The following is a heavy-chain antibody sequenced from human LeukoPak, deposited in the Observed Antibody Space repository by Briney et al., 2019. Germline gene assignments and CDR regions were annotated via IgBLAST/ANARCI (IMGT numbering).Heavy chain of an antibody. CDR2: IYHSGST. Sequence: KPSQTLSLTCTVSGGSISSGGYYWSWIRQPPGKGLEWIGYIYHSGSTYYNASLKSRVTISVDTSKNQSSLKLNSVTAADTAVYYCARTRQRISARDDAFDPWGQGTMVTVSS. J-gene: IGHJ3*01. CDR1: GGSISSGGYY. CDR3: ARTRQRISARDDAFDP. V-gene: IGHV4-30-2*01. D-gene: IGHD6-6*01.